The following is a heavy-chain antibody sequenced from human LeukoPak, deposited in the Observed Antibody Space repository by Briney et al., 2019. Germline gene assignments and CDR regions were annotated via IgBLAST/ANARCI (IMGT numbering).Heavy chain of an antibody. CDR2: INSDGSSI. CDR3: VRGAPFGY. CDR1: GFIFSNYW. Sequence: GGSLRLSCAASGFIFSNYWMHWVRQGPGKKGLVWVSRINSDGSSIAYADSVEGRFTISRDNAKNTLDLQMNSLRAEDTAVYYCVRGAPFGYWGQGTLVTVSS. V-gene: IGHV3-74*01. J-gene: IGHJ4*02.